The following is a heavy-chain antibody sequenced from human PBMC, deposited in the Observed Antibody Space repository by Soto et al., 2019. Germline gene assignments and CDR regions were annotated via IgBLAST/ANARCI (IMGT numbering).Heavy chain of an antibody. CDR1: GDSINSRGYY. J-gene: IGHJ4*02. CDR3: MLGSGWNDFAY. Sequence: SETLSLTCTVSGDSINSRGYYWGWIRQPPGKGLEWIGSIYVSGSPHYNPSLNSRVTISVDTSTNQFSLKLSSVTAADTAVDYCMLGSGWNDFAYWGQGTLVTVSS. V-gene: IGHV4-39*01. D-gene: IGHD3-22*01. CDR2: IYVSGSP.